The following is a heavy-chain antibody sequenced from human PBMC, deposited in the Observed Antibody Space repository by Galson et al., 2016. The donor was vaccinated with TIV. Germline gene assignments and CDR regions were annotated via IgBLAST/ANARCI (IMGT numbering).Heavy chain of an antibody. CDR2: IIRTTGDT. CDR1: GFTFSTYA. D-gene: IGHD1/OR15-1a*01. CDR3: AKVKIGVGNNKVFDS. Sequence: SLRLSCTASGFTFSTYAMSWVRQAPGQGLEWVSAIIRTTGDTSYTDSVKGRFTISRDISKNTLYLQMNSLRAEDSAMYYCAKVKIGVGNNKVFDSWGQGTLVTVSS. V-gene: IGHV3-23*01. J-gene: IGHJ5*01.